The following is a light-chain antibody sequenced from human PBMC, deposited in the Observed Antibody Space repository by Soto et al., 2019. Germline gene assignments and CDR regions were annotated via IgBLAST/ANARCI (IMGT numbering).Light chain of an antibody. CDR2: DAS. V-gene: IGKV1-5*01. J-gene: IGKJ1*01. CDR1: QSISSW. CDR3: QQSYSTPQT. Sequence: DIQMTQSPSTLSASVGDRVTITCLASQSISSWLAWYQQKPGKAPKLLIYDASSLESGVPSRFSGSGSGTEFTLTISSLQPDDFATYYCQQSYSTPQTFGQGTKVDI.